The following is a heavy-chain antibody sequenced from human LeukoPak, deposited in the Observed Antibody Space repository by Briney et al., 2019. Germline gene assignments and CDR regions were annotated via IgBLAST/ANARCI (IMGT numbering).Heavy chain of an antibody. CDR3: AREPFLGYCSSTSCYGGYFQH. CDR1: GGTFSSYT. Sequence: SVKVSCKASGGTFSSYTISWVRQAPGQGLEWMGRIIPILGIANYAQKFQGRVTTTADKSTNTAYMELSSLRSEDTAVYYCAREPFLGYCSSTSCYGGYFQHWGQGTLVTVSS. CDR2: IIPILGIA. V-gene: IGHV1-69*02. J-gene: IGHJ1*01. D-gene: IGHD2-2*01.